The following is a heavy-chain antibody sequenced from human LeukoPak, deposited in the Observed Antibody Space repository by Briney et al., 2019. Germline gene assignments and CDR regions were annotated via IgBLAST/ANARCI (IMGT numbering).Heavy chain of an antibody. CDR2: IIPIFGTA. D-gene: IGHD1/OR15-1a*01. CDR1: GGTFSSYA. J-gene: IGHJ5*02. CDR3: ARDRGEQGDWFDP. Sequence: ASVKVSCKASGGTFSSYAISWVRQAPGQGLEWMGGIIPIFGTANYAQKLQGRVTITADESTSTAYMELSSLRSEDTAVYYCARDRGEQGDWFDPWGQGTLVTVSS. V-gene: IGHV1-69*01.